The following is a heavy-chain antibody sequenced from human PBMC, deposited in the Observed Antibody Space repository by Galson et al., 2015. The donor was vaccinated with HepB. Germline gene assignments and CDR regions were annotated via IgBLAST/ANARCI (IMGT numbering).Heavy chain of an antibody. CDR1: GFTFSDYY. D-gene: IGHD3-9*01. Sequence: SLRLSCAASGFTFSDYYMSWIRQAPGKGLEWVSYISGSGSTIYYADSVKGRFTISRDNAKNSLYLQMNSLRAEDTAVYYCARAGEYDILAGYYSPMDYWGQGTLVTVSS. CDR2: ISGSGSTI. V-gene: IGHV3-11*01. J-gene: IGHJ4*02. CDR3: ARAGEYDILAGYYSPMDY.